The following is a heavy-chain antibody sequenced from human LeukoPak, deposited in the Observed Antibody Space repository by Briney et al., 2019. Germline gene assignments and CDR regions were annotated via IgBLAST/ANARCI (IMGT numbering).Heavy chain of an antibody. V-gene: IGHV3-33*01. CDR1: GFTFSSYG. CDR2: IWYDGSNK. J-gene: IGHJ6*02. D-gene: IGHD4-17*01. CDR3: ARGYGDKASNLYYYYGMDV. Sequence: PGGSLRLSCAASGFTFSSYGMHWVRQAPGKGLEWVAVIWYDGSNKYYADSVKGRFTISRDNSKNTLYLQMNSLRAEDTAVYYCARGYGDKASNLYYYYGMDVWGQGTTVTVS.